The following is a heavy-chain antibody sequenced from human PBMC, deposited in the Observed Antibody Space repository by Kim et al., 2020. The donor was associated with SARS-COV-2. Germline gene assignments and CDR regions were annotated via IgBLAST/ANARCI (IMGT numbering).Heavy chain of an antibody. V-gene: IGHV3-30*03. Sequence: GGSLRLSCVASGITFSRSGMHWVRQAPGKGLDWVAFISYDGTSKDYTDAVKGRFTISRDNSKNTLYLQMNTLRGEDSAVYYCARDRAGTEIDDWGQGALVTVSS. CDR1: GITFSRSG. D-gene: IGHD1-1*01. CDR2: ISYDGTSK. CDR3: ARDRAGTEIDD. J-gene: IGHJ4*02.